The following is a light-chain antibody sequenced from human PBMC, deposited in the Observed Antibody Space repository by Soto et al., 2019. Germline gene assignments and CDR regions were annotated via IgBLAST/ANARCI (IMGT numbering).Light chain of an antibody. J-gene: IGKJ5*01. CDR1: QFVSSRN. V-gene: IGKV3-20*01. Sequence: EIVLTQSPGTLSLSAGESATLLCRASQFVSSRNLAWYQQKPGQAPRLLIYGASSRATGIPDRFSGIGSGTEFNITITPLEPEDFAVYFCQQYGSSPITFGQGTRLDIK. CDR2: GAS. CDR3: QQYGSSPIT.